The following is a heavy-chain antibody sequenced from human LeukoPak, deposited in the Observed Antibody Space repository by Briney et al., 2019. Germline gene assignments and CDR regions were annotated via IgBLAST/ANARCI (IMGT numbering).Heavy chain of an antibody. CDR2: IHYSGDT. Sequence: SETLSLTCTVSGGSITSSSHYWAWIRQPPGKGLEWIGSIHYSGDTYYNPSLKSRVTISVDTSKSQFSLRLSSVTAADTAVYYCAQKYIAAAPFDYWGQGTLVTVSS. J-gene: IGHJ4*02. V-gene: IGHV4-39*01. D-gene: IGHD6-13*01. CDR1: GGSITSSSHY. CDR3: AQKYIAAAPFDY.